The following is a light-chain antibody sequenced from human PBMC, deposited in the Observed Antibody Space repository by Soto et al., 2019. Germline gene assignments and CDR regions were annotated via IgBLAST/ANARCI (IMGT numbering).Light chain of an antibody. Sequence: QAVVTQEPSLTVSPGGTVILTCGSSTGAVTSGHYPYWFQQKPGQAPKTLIYDTTNKQSWSPARFSGSLLGGKAALTLSGAHPEDEADYYCLLVYSGTVVFGGGTKVTVL. V-gene: IGLV7-46*01. CDR1: TGAVTSGHY. CDR3: LLVYSGTVV. CDR2: DTT. J-gene: IGLJ2*01.